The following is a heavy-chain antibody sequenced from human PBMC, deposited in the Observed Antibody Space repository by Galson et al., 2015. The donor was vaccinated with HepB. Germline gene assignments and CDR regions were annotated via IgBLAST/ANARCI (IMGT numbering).Heavy chain of an antibody. Sequence: SVKVSCKASGGTFSSYTISWVRQAPGQGLEWMGRIIPILGIANYAQKFQGRVTITADKSTSTAYMELSSLRSEDTAVYYCARGRAVVTAILDYWGQGTLVTVPS. J-gene: IGHJ4*02. CDR3: ARGRAVVTAILDY. CDR1: GGTFSSYT. V-gene: IGHV1-69*02. CDR2: IIPILGIA. D-gene: IGHD2-21*02.